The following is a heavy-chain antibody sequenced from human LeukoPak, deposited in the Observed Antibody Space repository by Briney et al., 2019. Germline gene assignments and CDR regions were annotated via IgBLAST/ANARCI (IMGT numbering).Heavy chain of an antibody. CDR1: GGSISSYY. CDR2: IYYSGST. CDR3: ARERAPGIAGGNAFDI. Sequence: SETLSLTCTVSGGSISSYYWSWIRQPPGKGLEWIGYIYYSGSTNYNPSLKSRVTLSVDTSKNQFSLKLSSVTAADTAVYYCARERAPGIAGGNAFDIWGQGTMVTVSS. J-gene: IGHJ3*02. D-gene: IGHD6-13*01. V-gene: IGHV4-59*01.